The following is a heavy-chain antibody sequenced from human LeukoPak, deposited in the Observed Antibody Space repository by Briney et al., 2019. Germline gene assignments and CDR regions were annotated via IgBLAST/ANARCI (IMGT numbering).Heavy chain of an antibody. V-gene: IGHV3-30*18. CDR2: ISYDGSNK. CDR1: GFTFSSYG. J-gene: IGHJ4*02. D-gene: IGHD2-2*01. CDR3: AKESGCSSTSCYRYFDY. Sequence: GGSLRLSCAAPGFTFSSYGMHWVRQAPGKGLEWVAVISYDGSNKYYADSVKGRFTISRDNSKNTLYLQMNSLRAEDTAVYYCAKESGCSSTSCYRYFDYWGQGTLVTVSS.